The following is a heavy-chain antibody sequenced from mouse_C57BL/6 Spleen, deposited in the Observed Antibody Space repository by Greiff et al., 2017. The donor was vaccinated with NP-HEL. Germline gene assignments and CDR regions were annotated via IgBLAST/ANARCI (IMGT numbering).Heavy chain of an antibody. Sequence: VKLVESGPGLVQPSQSLSITCTVSGFSLTSYGVHWVRQSPGKGLEWLGVIWSGGSTDYNAAFISRLSISKDNSKSQVFFKMNSLQADDTAIYYCARNSLLLRSYAMDYWGQGTSVTVSS. CDR2: IWSGGST. V-gene: IGHV2-2*01. J-gene: IGHJ4*01. D-gene: IGHD1-1*01. CDR1: GFSLTSYG. CDR3: ARNSLLLRSYAMDY.